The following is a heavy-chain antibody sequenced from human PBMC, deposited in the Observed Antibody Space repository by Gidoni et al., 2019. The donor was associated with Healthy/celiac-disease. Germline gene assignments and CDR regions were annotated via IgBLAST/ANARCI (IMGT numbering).Heavy chain of an antibody. Sequence: EVQLLESGGGLVQPGGSLRLSCAASGFTFSSYAMSWVRQAPGKGLEWVSAISGSGGSTYYADSVKGRFTISRDNSKNTLYLQMNSLRAEDTAVYYCAKFVNDSSGYYPRRYFDYWGQGTLVTVSS. CDR3: AKFVNDSSGYYPRRYFDY. J-gene: IGHJ4*02. D-gene: IGHD3-22*01. CDR1: GFTFSSYA. CDR2: ISGSGGST. V-gene: IGHV3-23*01.